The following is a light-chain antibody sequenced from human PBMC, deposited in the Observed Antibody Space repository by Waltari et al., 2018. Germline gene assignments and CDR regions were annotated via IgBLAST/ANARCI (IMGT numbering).Light chain of an antibody. V-gene: IGKV1-5*01. CDR1: QSVNTW. Sequence: DIQMTQSPSTLSASVGDRVTITCRASQSVNTWLAWYQQKPGKAPNRLIYDASSLESGVPSRVSGSGSGTEFTLTISSLQPDDSASYYCQQYNSHWTIGQGTKVEIK. J-gene: IGKJ1*01. CDR3: QQYNSHWT. CDR2: DAS.